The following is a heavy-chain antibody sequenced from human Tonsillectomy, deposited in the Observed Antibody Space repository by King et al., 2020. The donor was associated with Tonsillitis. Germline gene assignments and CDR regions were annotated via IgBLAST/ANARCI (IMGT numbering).Heavy chain of an antibody. CDR3: ARTPHYFWSGYDPY. CDR1: GFTFSDYY. J-gene: IGHJ4*02. CDR2: ISSSSSFT. V-gene: IGHV3-11*05. D-gene: IGHD3-3*01. Sequence: VQLVESGGGLVKPGGSLRLSCAASGFTFSDYYMSWIRQAPGKGLEWVSYISSSSSFTNYADSVKGRFTISRDNAKNSLYLQMNSLRAEDTAVYYCARTPHYFWSGYDPYWGQGTLVTVSS.